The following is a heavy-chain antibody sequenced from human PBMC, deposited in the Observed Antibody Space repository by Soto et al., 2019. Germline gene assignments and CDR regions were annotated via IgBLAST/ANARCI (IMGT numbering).Heavy chain of an antibody. CDR3: ARTYNWNSVNWFDP. Sequence: SETLSLTCTVSGGSISSYYWSWIRQPPGKGLEWIGYIYYSGSTNYNPSLKSRVTISVDTSKNQFSLKLSSVTAADTAVYYCARTYNWNSVNWFDPWGQGTLVTVSS. CDR1: GGSISSYY. V-gene: IGHV4-59*08. J-gene: IGHJ5*02. D-gene: IGHD1-7*01. CDR2: IYYSGST.